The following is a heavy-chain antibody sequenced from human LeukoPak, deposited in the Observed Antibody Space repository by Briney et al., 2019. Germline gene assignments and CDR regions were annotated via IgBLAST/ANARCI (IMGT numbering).Heavy chain of an antibody. D-gene: IGHD1-26*01. Sequence: SETLSLTCAVYGGSFSGYYWGWIRQPPGKGLEWIGSMHYSGSTYYNPSLKSRVTISVDTSKNQFSLKVSSVTAADTAVYYCARRGTIDSGRPWNWGQGTLVTVSS. J-gene: IGHJ4*02. CDR3: ARRGTIDSGRPWN. CDR2: MHYSGST. CDR1: GGSFSGYY. V-gene: IGHV4-34*01.